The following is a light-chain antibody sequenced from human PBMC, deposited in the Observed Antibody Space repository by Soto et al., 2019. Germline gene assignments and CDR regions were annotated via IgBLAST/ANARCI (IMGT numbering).Light chain of an antibody. Sequence: QSVLTQPASVSGSPGQSITISCTGTSSDVGGYNYVSWYQQHPGKAPKLMIYEVSNRPSGVSNRFSGSKSGNTASLTISGLQAEHEADYYCSSYTSSSPYVFGTGTKLTVL. V-gene: IGLV2-14*01. CDR3: SSYTSSSPYV. J-gene: IGLJ1*01. CDR1: SSDVGGYNY. CDR2: EVS.